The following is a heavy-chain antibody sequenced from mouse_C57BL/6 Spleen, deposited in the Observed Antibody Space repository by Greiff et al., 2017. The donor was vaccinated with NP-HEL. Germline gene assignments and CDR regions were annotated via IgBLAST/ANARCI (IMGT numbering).Heavy chain of an antibody. J-gene: IGHJ4*01. CDR3: ATAYYSNRGAMDY. CDR2: IDPEDGGT. D-gene: IGHD2-5*01. Sequence: VQLQQSGAELVKPGASVKLSCTASGFNITDYYMHWVKQRTEQGLEWIGRIDPEDGGTKYAPKFQGKATITVDTSSNTAYLQLSSLTSEDTAVDYCATAYYSNRGAMDYWGQGTSVTVSS. V-gene: IGHV14-2*01. CDR1: GFNITDYY.